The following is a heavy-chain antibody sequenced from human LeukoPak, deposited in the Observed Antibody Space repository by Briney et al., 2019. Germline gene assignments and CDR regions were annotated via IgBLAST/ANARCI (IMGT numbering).Heavy chain of an antibody. Sequence: SETLSLTCTVSGDSISSYYWGWIRQPPGKGLEWIGYIYYSGSTNYIPSLRSRLTISVDTSKNQFSLKLSSVTAADTAVYYCAREDITGTASYFDYWGQGTLVTVSS. V-gene: IGHV4-59*01. D-gene: IGHD1-7*01. J-gene: IGHJ4*02. CDR3: AREDITGTASYFDY. CDR2: IYYSGST. CDR1: GDSISSYY.